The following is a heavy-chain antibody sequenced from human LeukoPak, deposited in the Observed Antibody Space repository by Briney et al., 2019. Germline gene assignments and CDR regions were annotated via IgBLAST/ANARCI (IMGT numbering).Heavy chain of an antibody. CDR1: GFTFSSYG. CDR3: ALGGYYAFDI. J-gene: IGHJ3*02. Sequence: GGSLRLSCAASGFTFSSYGMHWVRQAPGKGLEWVAFIRYDGSNKYYADSVKGRFTISRDNSKNTLYLQMNSLRAEDTAVYYCALGGYYAFDIWGQGTMVTVSS. CDR2: IRYDGSNK. D-gene: IGHD3-22*01. V-gene: IGHV3-30*02.